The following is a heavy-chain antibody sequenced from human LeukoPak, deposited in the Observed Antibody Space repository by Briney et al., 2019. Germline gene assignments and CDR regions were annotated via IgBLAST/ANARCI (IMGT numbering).Heavy chain of an antibody. J-gene: IGHJ3*02. CDR2: IYYSGST. CDR1: GGSISSYF. D-gene: IGHD3-3*01. Sequence: SETLSLTCTVSGGSISSYFWSWIRQPPGKGLEWIGYIYYSGSTNYNPSLKSRVTISVDTSKNQFSLKLSSVTAADTAVYYCARDSPYDFWSGSVGAFDIWGQGTMVTVSS. V-gene: IGHV4-59*01. CDR3: ARDSPYDFWSGSVGAFDI.